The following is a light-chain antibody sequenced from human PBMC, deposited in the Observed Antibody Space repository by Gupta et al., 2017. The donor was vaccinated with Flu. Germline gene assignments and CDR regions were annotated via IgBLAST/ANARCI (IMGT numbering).Light chain of an antibody. V-gene: IGKV2-28*01. CDR3: MQALQARWT. J-gene: IGKJ1*01. Sequence: VMTQSPLSLPVTPGEPASISCRSSQSLLHSNGYNYLDWYLQKPGQSPHLLIYLGSNRASGVPDRFSGSGSGTDFTLKISRVESEDVGVYYCMQALQARWTFGQGTKVEIK. CDR1: QSLLHSNGYNY. CDR2: LGS.